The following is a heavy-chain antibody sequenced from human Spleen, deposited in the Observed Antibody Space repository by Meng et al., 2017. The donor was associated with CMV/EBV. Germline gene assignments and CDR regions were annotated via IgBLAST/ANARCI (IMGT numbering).Heavy chain of an antibody. CDR2: IKQDGSEE. CDR3: ARGRLYTSSWYTFEY. Sequence: GESLKISCAASGFTFSNYAMSWVRQSPGKGLEWVANIKQDGSEEYYVDSVRGRFTISRDNAKNSLYLQMSSLGDEDTAVYYCARGRLYTSSWYTFEYWGQGTLVTVSS. D-gene: IGHD6-13*01. CDR1: GFTFSNYA. V-gene: IGHV3-7*04. J-gene: IGHJ4*02.